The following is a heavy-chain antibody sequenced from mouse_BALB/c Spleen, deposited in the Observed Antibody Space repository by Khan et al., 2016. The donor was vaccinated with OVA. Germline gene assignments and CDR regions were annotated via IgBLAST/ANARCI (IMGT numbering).Heavy chain of an antibody. CDR1: GYSITSGYY. V-gene: IGHV3-6*02. CDR3: ARAGRWFDY. J-gene: IGHJ3*01. CDR2: ITSGGSF. Sequence: VQLKQSGPGLVKPSQSLSLTCSVTGYSITSGYYWNWIRQFPGNKLEWMGYITSGGSFNYNPSLKNRMSITRDTSNNQFFLKLNSVTPEDTATYYCARAGRWFDYWGQGTLVTVSA. D-gene: IGHD3-3*01.